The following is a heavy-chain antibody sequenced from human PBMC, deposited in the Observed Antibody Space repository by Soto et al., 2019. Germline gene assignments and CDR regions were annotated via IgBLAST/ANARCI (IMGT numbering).Heavy chain of an antibody. CDR2: IIPILGIA. Sequence: QVQLVQSGAEVKKPGSSVKVSCKASGGTFSSYTISWVRQAPGQGLEWMGRIIPILGIANYAQKFQGRVTITADKSTSTAYMELSSLRSDDTAVYYCASARPGIQLSWGDVWGQGTTVTVSS. D-gene: IGHD5-18*01. J-gene: IGHJ6*02. V-gene: IGHV1-69*02. CDR3: ASARPGIQLSWGDV. CDR1: GGTFSSYT.